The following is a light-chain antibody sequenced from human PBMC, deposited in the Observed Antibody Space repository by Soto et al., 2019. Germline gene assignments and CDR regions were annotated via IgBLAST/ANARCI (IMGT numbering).Light chain of an antibody. Sequence: QTVVTQEPSFSVSPGGTVTLTCGLSSGSVSTSSYPSWYQQTPGQAPRTLIYGTNTRSSGVPDRFSASFLGNKAALTITGAQADDESDYYCVLYMGSGIWVFGGGTKLTVL. V-gene: IGLV8-61*01. J-gene: IGLJ3*02. CDR3: VLYMGSGIWV. CDR2: GTN. CDR1: SGSVSTSSY.